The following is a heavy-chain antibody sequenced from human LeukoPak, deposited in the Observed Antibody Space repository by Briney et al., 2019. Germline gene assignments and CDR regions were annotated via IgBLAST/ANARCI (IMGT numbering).Heavy chain of an antibody. V-gene: IGHV4-31*03. CDR2: IYYSGST. Sequence: SETLSLTCTVSGGSIRSGGFFWSWIRQHPGRGLEWIGFIYYSGSTYHNPSLKSRVTISVDTSKNQSSLKLSSVTAADTAVYYCARDNFRAGFYYYGMDVWGQGTTVTVPS. CDR1: GGSIRSGGFF. J-gene: IGHJ6*02. D-gene: IGHD2/OR15-2a*01. CDR3: ARDNFRAGFYYYGMDV.